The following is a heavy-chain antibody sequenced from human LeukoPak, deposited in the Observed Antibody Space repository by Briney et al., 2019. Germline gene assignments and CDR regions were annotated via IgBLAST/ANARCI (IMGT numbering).Heavy chain of an antibody. V-gene: IGHV4-4*09. D-gene: IGHD2-2*01. J-gene: IGHJ3*02. CDR2: IYTSGST. CDR3: ARHGCSSTSCHDAFDI. Sequence: SETLSLTCTVSGGSISSYYWSWIRQPPGKGLEWSGYIYTSGSTKYNPSLKSRVTISVDTSKNQFSVKVSSVTAADTAVYYCARHGCSSTSCHDAFDIWGQGTMVTVSS. CDR1: GGSISSYY.